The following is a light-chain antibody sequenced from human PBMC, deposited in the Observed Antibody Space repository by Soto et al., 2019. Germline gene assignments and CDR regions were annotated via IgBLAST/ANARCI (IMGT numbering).Light chain of an antibody. V-gene: IGKV3-20*01. CDR2: AAS. Sequence: IVLTQSPGTLSLSPGERGALSCRASQSVTVNSLAWYQQKPGQAPRLLIYAASTRAAAVPDRFTGSGSGTDFALTISRLEPEDFGVYYCQQYGDSPLTSGPGTKVDIK. CDR1: QSVTVNS. CDR3: QQYGDSPLT. J-gene: IGKJ3*01.